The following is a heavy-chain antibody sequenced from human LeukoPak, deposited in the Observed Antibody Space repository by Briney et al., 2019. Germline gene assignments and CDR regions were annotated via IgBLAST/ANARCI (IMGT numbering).Heavy chain of an antibody. Sequence: SETLSLTCTVSGGSISSSRYYWGWIRQPPGKGLEWIRSIYYSGSTYYNPSLKSRVTISVDTSKNQFSLKLDSVTAADTAVYYCARQDSYDMALTWGQGTLVTVSS. J-gene: IGHJ5*02. CDR2: IYYSGST. CDR3: ARQDSYDMALT. D-gene: IGHD3-22*01. CDR1: GGSISSSRYY. V-gene: IGHV4-39*01.